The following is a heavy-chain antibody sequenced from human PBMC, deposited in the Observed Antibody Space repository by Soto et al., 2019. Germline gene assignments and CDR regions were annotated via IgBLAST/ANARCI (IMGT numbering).Heavy chain of an antibody. CDR2: LSVTGGGP. J-gene: IGHJ4*01. D-gene: IGHD1-26*01. CDR1: GFSFSSYD. CDR3: AKGRETTTSAKFCFDN. Sequence: EVRLLESGGGLVQPGGSLRLSCAASGFSFSSYDMTWVRQAPGQGLEWVSSLSVTGGGPYYADSVRGRFTMSRDNSKNTLALEMSGLRADDSAVYYCAKGRETTTSAKFCFDNWGHRTLVTVSS. V-gene: IGHV3-23*01.